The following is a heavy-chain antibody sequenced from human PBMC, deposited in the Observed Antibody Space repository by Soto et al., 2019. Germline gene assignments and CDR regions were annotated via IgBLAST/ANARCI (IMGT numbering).Heavy chain of an antibody. Sequence: ASVKVSCKPSGYTFNTYYLHWVRQAPGQALEWMGVIHPSGGGTTYAQKFLGRVTVTRDTSTSTVFMELSSLRSDDTAVYSCARGGYIAVVTASFDHWG. CDR2: IHPSGGGT. D-gene: IGHD2-21*02. CDR1: GYTFNTYY. CDR3: ARGGYIAVVTASFDH. J-gene: IGHJ4*01. V-gene: IGHV1-46*02.